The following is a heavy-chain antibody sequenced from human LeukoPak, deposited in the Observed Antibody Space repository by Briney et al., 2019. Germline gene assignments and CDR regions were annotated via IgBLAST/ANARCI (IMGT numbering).Heavy chain of an antibody. D-gene: IGHD3-16*01. CDR2: ISSSSSYI. CDR3: ASIGSPYGMDV. Sequence: GGSLRLSCAVSGFTFSSYSMHWVRQAPGKGLEWVSSISSSSSYIYYADSVKGRFTISRDNAKNSLYLQMNSLRAEDTAVYYCASIGSPYGMDVWGQGTTVTVSS. J-gene: IGHJ6*02. CDR1: GFTFSSYS. V-gene: IGHV3-21*01.